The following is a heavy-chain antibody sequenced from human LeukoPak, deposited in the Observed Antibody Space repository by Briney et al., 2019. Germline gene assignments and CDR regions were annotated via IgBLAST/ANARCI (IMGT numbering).Heavy chain of an antibody. D-gene: IGHD3-22*01. J-gene: IGHJ4*02. Sequence: GGSLRLSCTVSGFTVSSNSMSWVRQAPGKGLEWVSYISSSGSTIYYADSVKGRFTISRDNAKNSLYLQMNSLRAEDTAVYYCARIIDYYDSSGYPDYWGQGTLVTVSS. V-gene: IGHV3-11*01. CDR2: ISSSGSTI. CDR1: GFTVSSNS. CDR3: ARIIDYYDSSGYPDY.